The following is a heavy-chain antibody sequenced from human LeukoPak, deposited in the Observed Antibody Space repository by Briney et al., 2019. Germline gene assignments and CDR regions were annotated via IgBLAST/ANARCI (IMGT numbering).Heavy chain of an antibody. CDR3: VRDLDY. CDR2: ITSGGDTI. V-gene: IGHV3-48*03. J-gene: IGHJ4*02. CDR1: GFTFRSFE. Sequence: GGSLRLSCEVSGFTFRSFEFNWVRQAPGKGLEWLSYITSGGDTIYYADSVRGRFTISRDIAKNSLSLRMNSLRGEDTAVYYCVRDLDYWGQGTLVTVSS.